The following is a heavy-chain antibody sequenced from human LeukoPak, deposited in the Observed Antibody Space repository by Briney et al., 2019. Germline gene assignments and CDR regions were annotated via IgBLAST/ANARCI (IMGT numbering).Heavy chain of an antibody. CDR2: INPNSGGT. Sequence: ASVKVSCRASGYTFTGYYMHWVRQAPGQGLEWMGWINPNSGGTNYAQKFQGRVTMTRDTSISTAYMELSRLRSDDTAVYYCARDGQYYDFWSGYSEGYFDYWGQGTLVTVSS. V-gene: IGHV1-2*02. CDR3: ARDGQYYDFWSGYSEGYFDY. CDR1: GYTFTGYY. D-gene: IGHD3-3*01. J-gene: IGHJ4*02.